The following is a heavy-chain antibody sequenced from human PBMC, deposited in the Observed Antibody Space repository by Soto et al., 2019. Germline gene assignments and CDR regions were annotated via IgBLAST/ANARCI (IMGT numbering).Heavy chain of an antibody. J-gene: IGHJ4*02. V-gene: IGHV4-39*07. Sequence: SSETLSLTCTVSGGSISSSSYYWGWIRQPPGKGLEWIGSIYYSGSTNYNPSLKSRVTISVDTSENQFSLKLSSVTAADTAVYYCARAQGFGELPFDYWGQGTLVTVSS. CDR3: ARAQGFGELPFDY. D-gene: IGHD3-10*01. CDR2: IYYSGST. CDR1: GGSISSSSYY.